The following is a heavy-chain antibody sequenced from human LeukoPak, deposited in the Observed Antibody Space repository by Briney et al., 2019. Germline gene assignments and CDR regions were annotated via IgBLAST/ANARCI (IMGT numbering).Heavy chain of an antibody. Sequence: PGGSLRLSCAASGFNYSSYTMNWVRQAPGMGLEWLSYISASRDITYYADSVKGRFTISRDNSKNTLYLQMNSLRAEDTAVYYCAKDRLLWFGPWDYWGQGTLVTVSS. CDR3: AKDRLLWFGPWDY. J-gene: IGHJ4*02. V-gene: IGHV3-48*01. D-gene: IGHD3-10*01. CDR1: GFNYSSYT. CDR2: ISASRDIT.